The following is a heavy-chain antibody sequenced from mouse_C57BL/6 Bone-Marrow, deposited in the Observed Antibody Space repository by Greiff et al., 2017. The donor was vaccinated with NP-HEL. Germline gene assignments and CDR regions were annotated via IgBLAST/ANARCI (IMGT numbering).Heavy chain of an antibody. D-gene: IGHD1-1*01. CDR2: ISGGGGNT. J-gene: IGHJ3*01. V-gene: IGHV5-9*01. CDR3: ARQGGKNYYGSSLAY. Sequence: EVQGVESGGGLVKPGGSLKLSCAASGFTFSSYTMSWVRQTPEKRLEWVATISGGGGNTYYPDSVKGRFTISRDNAKNTLYLQMSSLRSEDTALYYCARQGGKNYYGSSLAYWGQGTLVTVSA. CDR1: GFTFSSYT.